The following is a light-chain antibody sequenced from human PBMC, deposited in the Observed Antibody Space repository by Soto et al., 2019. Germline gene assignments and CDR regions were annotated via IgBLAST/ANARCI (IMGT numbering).Light chain of an antibody. V-gene: IGLV4-69*01. J-gene: IGLJ2*01. CDR1: SGHSSYA. Sequence: QLVLTQSPSASASLGASVKLTCTLSSGHSSYAIAWHQQQPEKGPRYLMKLNSDGSHSKGDGIPDRFSGSSSGAERYRTISSLPSEDDADYYCQNWGTGIQVFGGGTKLTVL. CDR2: LNSDGSH. CDR3: QNWGTGIQV.